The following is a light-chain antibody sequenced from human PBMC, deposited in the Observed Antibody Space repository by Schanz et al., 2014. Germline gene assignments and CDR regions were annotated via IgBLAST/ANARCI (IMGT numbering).Light chain of an antibody. V-gene: IGKV3-11*01. J-gene: IGKJ2*01. CDR1: QSVSSN. Sequence: EIVMTQSPATLSVSPGERATLSCRASQSVSSNLAWYQQKPGQAPRLLIYDASNRATGIPARFSGSGSGTDFTLTISRLEPEDFAVYYCQQRSNWYTFGQGTKLEIK. CDR3: QQRSNWYT. CDR2: DAS.